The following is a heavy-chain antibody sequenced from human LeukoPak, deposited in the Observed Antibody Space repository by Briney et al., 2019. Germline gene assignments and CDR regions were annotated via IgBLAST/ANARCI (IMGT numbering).Heavy chain of an antibody. CDR2: ISASGSYT. CDR1: GFTFSSYE. V-gene: IGHV3-48*03. D-gene: IGHD6-19*01. J-gene: IGHJ4*02. CDR3: GRSRGAGPGAHFDV. Sequence: GGSLRLSCAASGFTFSSYEMNWVRQAPGKGLEWVSYISASGSYTNYADSVKGRFTISRDNAKNSLYLQMNSLRAEDTAVYYCGRSRGAGPGAHFDVWGQGTLVTVSS.